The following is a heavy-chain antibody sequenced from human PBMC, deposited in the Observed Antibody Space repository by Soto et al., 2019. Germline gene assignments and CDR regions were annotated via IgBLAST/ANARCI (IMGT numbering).Heavy chain of an antibody. V-gene: IGHV3-30*18. Sequence: QVYLVESGGGVVQPGRSLRLSCAASGLTFSSYGMHWVRQGPGKGLEWVAVISYDGRNKYYADSVKGRFTISRDNSKNTLDLQMNSLRAEDTAVYYCAKSSTAEYYYYGMDVWGQGTTVTVSS. CDR2: ISYDGRNK. D-gene: IGHD4-4*01. CDR1: GLTFSSYG. CDR3: AKSSTAEYYYYGMDV. J-gene: IGHJ6*02.